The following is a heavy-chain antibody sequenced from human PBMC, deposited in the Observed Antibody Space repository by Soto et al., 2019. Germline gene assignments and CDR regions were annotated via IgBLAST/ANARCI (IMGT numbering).Heavy chain of an antibody. J-gene: IGHJ3*02. D-gene: IGHD2-8*01. CDR2: IIPIVGTA. V-gene: IGHV1-69*13. CDR3: ARSVILLVWCSFDI. Sequence: SVKVSCKASGGTFSSYAISWVRQAPGQGLEWMGGIIPIVGTANYAQKFQGRVTITADASTSTAYKELNSLRSEDTAVYYCARSVILLVWCSFDIWGHGTMVT. CDR1: GGTFSSYA.